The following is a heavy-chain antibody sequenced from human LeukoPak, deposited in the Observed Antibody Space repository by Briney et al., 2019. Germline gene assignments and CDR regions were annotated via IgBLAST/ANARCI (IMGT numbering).Heavy chain of an antibody. Sequence: GGSLRLSSAASGFTFSDYYMSWIRQAPGKGLEWVSYISSSSSYTNYADSVKGRFTISRDNAKNSLYLQMNSLRAEDTAVYYCARVIAAAGVIYYFDYWGQGTLVTVSS. V-gene: IGHV3-11*06. J-gene: IGHJ4*02. D-gene: IGHD6-13*01. CDR3: ARVIAAAGVIYYFDY. CDR2: ISSSSSYT. CDR1: GFTFSDYY.